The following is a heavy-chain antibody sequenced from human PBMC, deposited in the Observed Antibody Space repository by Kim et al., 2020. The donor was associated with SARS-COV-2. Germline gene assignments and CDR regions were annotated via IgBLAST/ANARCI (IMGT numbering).Heavy chain of an antibody. CDR2: SRDSGGST. Sequence: GGSLRLSCAASGFTFNNYAMSWVRQAPGKGLEWVSGSRDSGGSTEYADSVKGRFSISRDNSKNTLYLHMESLRAEDTAVYYCAKVTSGSSGWFEYFQHWGQGALVTVSS. CDR1: GFTFNNYA. CDR3: AKVTSGSSGWFEYFQH. V-gene: IGHV3-23*01. J-gene: IGHJ1*01. D-gene: IGHD6-19*01.